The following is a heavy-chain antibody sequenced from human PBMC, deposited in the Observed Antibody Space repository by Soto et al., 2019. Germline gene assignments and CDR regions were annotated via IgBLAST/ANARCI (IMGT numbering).Heavy chain of an antibody. V-gene: IGHV1-18*01. CDR3: AREGSSSSWYPNYYYGMDV. CDR2: ISAYNGNT. Sequence: ASVKVCCKAPGETFTSCALRWVHQATGKRLEWMGWISAYNGNTNYAQKLQGRVTMTTDTSTSTAYMELRSLRSDDTAVYYCAREGSSSSWYPNYYYGMDVWGQGTTVTVSS. CDR1: GETFTSCA. D-gene: IGHD6-13*01. J-gene: IGHJ6*02.